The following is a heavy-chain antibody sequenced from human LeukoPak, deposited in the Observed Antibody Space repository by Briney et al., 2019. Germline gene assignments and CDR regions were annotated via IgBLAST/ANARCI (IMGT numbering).Heavy chain of an antibody. CDR3: ARAPITSPFYFDY. CDR2: INWGGGST. CDR1: GFAFAEHG. Sequence: GGSLRLSCTASGFAFAEHGMSWVRQVPGKGLEWVSGINWGGGSTGYADPLRGRFTISRDNAKNSLYLQMDRLRAEDTALYYCARAPITSPFYFDYWGQGTLVTVSS. D-gene: IGHD2-2*01. J-gene: IGHJ4*02. V-gene: IGHV3-20*04.